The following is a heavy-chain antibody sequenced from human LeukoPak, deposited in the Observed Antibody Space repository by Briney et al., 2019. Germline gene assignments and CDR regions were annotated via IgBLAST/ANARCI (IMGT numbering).Heavy chain of an antibody. Sequence: ASVKVSCKASGYTFTSYDINWVRQAPGQGLEGMGWMNPNSGNTGYAQKFQGRVTMTRNTSISTAYMELSSLRSEDTAVYYCARGPAVGATGEFDYWGQGTLVTVSS. V-gene: IGHV1-8*01. CDR2: MNPNSGNT. J-gene: IGHJ4*02. CDR1: GYTFTSYD. D-gene: IGHD1-26*01. CDR3: ARGPAVGATGEFDY.